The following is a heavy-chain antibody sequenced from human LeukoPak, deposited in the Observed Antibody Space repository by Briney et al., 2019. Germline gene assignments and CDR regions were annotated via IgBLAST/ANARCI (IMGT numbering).Heavy chain of an antibody. Sequence: PGGSLRLSCAASGFTFSSYAMSWVRQAPGKGLEWVSAISGSGGSTYFADSVKGRFTISRDNSKNTLYLQMNSLRAEDTAVYYCARDRVDWLELLDYWGQGTLVTISS. J-gene: IGHJ4*02. D-gene: IGHD1-7*01. CDR3: ARDRVDWLELLDY. CDR1: GFTFSSYA. V-gene: IGHV3-23*01. CDR2: ISGSGGST.